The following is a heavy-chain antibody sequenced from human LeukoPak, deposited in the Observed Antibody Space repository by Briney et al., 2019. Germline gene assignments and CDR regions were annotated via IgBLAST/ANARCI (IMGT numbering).Heavy chain of an antibody. D-gene: IGHD3-10*01. CDR3: ARDDSYYAFDY. Sequence: GGSLRLSCAASGFTFSTYAMHWVRQAPGKGLEWVAVISYDGSNKYYADSVKGRFTISRDNSKNTLYLQMNSLRAEDTAVYYCARDDSYYAFDYWGQGNLVTVSS. V-gene: IGHV3-30-3*01. CDR2: ISYDGSNK. J-gene: IGHJ4*02. CDR1: GFTFSTYA.